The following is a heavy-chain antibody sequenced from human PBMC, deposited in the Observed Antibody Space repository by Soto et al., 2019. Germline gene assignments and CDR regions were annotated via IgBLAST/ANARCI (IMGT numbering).Heavy chain of an antibody. J-gene: IGHJ4*02. CDR1: GFTFNNAW. Sequence: PGGSLRLSCAASGFTFNNAWMFWVRQAPGKGLEWVGRIKDKTDGGTTDYAATVKGRFTISRDDSKNTVFLQMNSLKTEDTAMYYCTTRTFYYDSSGYYCAYWGQGTLVTVSS. CDR3: TTRTFYYDSSGYYCAY. CDR2: IKDKTDGGTT. D-gene: IGHD3-22*01. V-gene: IGHV3-15*05.